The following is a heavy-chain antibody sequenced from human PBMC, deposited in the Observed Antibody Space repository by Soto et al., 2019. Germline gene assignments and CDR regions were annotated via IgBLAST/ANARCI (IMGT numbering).Heavy chain of an antibody. V-gene: IGHV3-30*03. CDR2: VTHDGTER. D-gene: IGHD3-10*01. Sequence: QVQLVASGGGVVQPGRSLSLSCAASGFTLSGHGLHWVRQAPGKGLEWVAVVTHDGTERHYPDSVKGRFTITRDISKHTFYLQMNSLRVYDTAINYRERETNSGYYRTVAYWGQWTLVTVS. CDR1: GFTLSGHG. J-gene: IGHJ4*02. CDR3: ERETNSGYYRTVAY.